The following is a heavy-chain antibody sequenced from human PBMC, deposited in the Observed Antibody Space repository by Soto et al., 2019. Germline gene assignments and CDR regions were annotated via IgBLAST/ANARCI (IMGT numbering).Heavy chain of an antibody. J-gene: IGHJ5*02. Sequence: PSETLSLTCAVYGGSFSGYYWSWIRQPPGKGLEWIGEINHSGSTNYNPSLKSRVTISVDTSKNQFSLKLSSVTAADTAVYYCARVGDSNWFDPWGQGTLVTVSS. CDR2: INHSGST. D-gene: IGHD4-17*01. CDR3: ARVGDSNWFDP. V-gene: IGHV4-34*01. CDR1: GGSFSGYY.